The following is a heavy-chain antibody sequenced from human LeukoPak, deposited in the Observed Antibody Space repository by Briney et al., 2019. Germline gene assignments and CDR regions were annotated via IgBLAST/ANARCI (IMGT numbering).Heavy chain of an antibody. V-gene: IGHV3-66*02. CDR3: ARHSSGLDY. Sequence: GGSLRLSCAASGFTVSTNYMSWVRQAPGKGLEWVSVIYSGGGTHYTDSVQGRSTISRDNSKNTVFLQMNSLRAEDTAVYYCARHSSGLDYWGQGTLVTVSS. J-gene: IGHJ4*02. CDR1: GFTVSTNY. CDR2: IYSGGGT.